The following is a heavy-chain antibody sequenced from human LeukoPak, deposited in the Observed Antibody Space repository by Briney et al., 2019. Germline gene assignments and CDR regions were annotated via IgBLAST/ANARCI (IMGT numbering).Heavy chain of an antibody. CDR2: IYHSGST. CDR1: GGSISSSSYY. V-gene: IGHV4-39*07. Sequence: PSETLSLTCTVSGGSISSSSYYWDWIRQPPGKGLEWIGSIYHSGSTYYNPSLKSRVTISVDTSKNQFSLKLSSVTAADTAVYYCARDYLGSSGTYSYWGQGTLVTVSS. CDR3: ARDYLGSSGTYSY. D-gene: IGHD1-26*01. J-gene: IGHJ4*02.